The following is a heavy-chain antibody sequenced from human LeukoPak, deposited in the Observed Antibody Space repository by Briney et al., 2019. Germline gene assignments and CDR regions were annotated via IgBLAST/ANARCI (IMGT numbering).Heavy chain of an antibody. CDR2: IYYSGST. V-gene: IGHV4-59*08. D-gene: IGHD2-15*01. CDR3: ARLRCGGGSCGIDY. J-gene: IGHJ4*02. Sequence: SETLSLTCTASGGSISSYYWSWMRQPPGKGLEWIGYIYYSGSTNYNPSLKSRVTISVDTSKNQFSLKLSSVTAADTAVYYCARLRCGGGSCGIDYWGQGTLVTVSS. CDR1: GGSISSYY.